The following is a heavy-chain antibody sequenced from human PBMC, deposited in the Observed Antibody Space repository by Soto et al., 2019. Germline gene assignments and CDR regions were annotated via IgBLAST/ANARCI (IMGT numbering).Heavy chain of an antibody. D-gene: IGHD2-2*01. V-gene: IGHV1-3*01. CDR3: ARTDCSSTSCYNYYYGMDV. CDR2: INPGNGDT. CDR1: GYSFTKYG. J-gene: IGHJ6*02. Sequence: ASVKVSCKTSGYSFTKYGLHWVRQAPGQRLEWMGWINPGNGDTKYSQKFQGRVTITRDTSATTAYMELSSLRSEDSAVFYCARTDCSSTSCYNYYYGMDVWGQGTTVTVSS.